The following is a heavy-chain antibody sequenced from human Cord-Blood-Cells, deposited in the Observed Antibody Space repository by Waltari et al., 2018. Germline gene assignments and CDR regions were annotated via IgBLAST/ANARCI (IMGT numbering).Heavy chain of an antibody. Sequence: QVQLVESGGGVVQPGRSLRLSCAASGFTFSSYGMHWVRQAPGKGLEWVAVIWYDGSNKYYADSVKGRFTISRYNSKNTLYLQMNSLRAEDTAVYYCAREYGQFDYWGQGTLVTVSS. V-gene: IGHV3-33*01. CDR2: IWYDGSNK. D-gene: IGHD4-17*01. CDR1: GFTFSSYG. J-gene: IGHJ4*02. CDR3: AREYGQFDY.